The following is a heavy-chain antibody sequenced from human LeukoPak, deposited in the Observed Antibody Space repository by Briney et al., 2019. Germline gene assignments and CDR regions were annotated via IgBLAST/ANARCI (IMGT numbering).Heavy chain of an antibody. Sequence: PSETLSLTCAVYGGSFSGYYWSWIRQPPGKGLEWIGEINRSGSTNYNPSLKSRVTISVDTSKNQFSLKLSSVTAADTAVYYCARLGYCSSTSCFDYWGQGTLVTVSS. V-gene: IGHV4-34*01. CDR1: GGSFSGYY. CDR3: ARLGYCSSTSCFDY. J-gene: IGHJ4*02. CDR2: INRSGST. D-gene: IGHD2-2*01.